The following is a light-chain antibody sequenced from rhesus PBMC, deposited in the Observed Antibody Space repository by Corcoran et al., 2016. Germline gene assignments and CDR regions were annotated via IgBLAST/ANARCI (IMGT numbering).Light chain of an antibody. CDR1: QGISSY. CDR2: TAS. CDR3: QQHSSYPYS. Sequence: DIQMTQSPSSLSASVGDTVTITCRASQGISSYLAWYQQKPGKAPNLLIYTASTLQSGVPSRFSGRGSGTDFTLTISSLQPEDFATYHCQQHSSYPYSFGQGTKVEIK. V-gene: IGKV1-25*01. J-gene: IGKJ2*01.